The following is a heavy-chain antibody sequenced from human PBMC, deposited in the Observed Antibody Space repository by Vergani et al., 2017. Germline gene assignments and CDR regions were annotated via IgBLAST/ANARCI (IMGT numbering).Heavy chain of an antibody. CDR2: ISAYNGNT. Sequence: QVQLVQSGAEVKKPGASVKVSCKASGYTFTSYGISWVRQAPGQGLEWMGWISAYNGNTNYAQKLQGRVTMTTDTSTSTAYMELRSLRSDDTAVYYCARAARQYDSLTGYSTYNWFDPWGQGTLVTVSS. CDR3: ARAARQYDSLTGYSTYNWFDP. CDR1: GYTFTSYG. D-gene: IGHD3-9*01. V-gene: IGHV1-18*01. J-gene: IGHJ5*02.